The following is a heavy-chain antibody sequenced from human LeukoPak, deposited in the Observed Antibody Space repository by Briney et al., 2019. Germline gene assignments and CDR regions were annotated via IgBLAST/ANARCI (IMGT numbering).Heavy chain of an antibody. D-gene: IGHD3-16*01. CDR2: IYYSGST. Sequence: SETLSLTCTVSGGSISSYYWSWIRQPPGKGLEWIGYIYYSGSTNYNPSLKSRVTISVGTSKNQFPLKLSSVTAADTAVYYCANDDVGYYFVYWGQGTLVTVSS. V-gene: IGHV4-59*01. CDR3: ANDDVGYYFVY. J-gene: IGHJ4*02. CDR1: GGSISSYY.